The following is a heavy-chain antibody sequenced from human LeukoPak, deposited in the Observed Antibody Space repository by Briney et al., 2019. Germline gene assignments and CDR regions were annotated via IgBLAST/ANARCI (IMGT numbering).Heavy chain of an antibody. CDR3: ARYKVVPARAAAFDI. D-gene: IGHD2-2*01. J-gene: IGHJ3*02. CDR1: GFTFNRYS. Sequence: PGGSLRLSCAASGFTFNRYSMNWVRQAPGKGLDWVSSISSSSSYIYYADSVKGRFTISRDNAKNSLYLQMNSLRAEDTAVYDCARYKVVPARAAAFDIWGQGTMVTVSS. V-gene: IGHV3-21*01. CDR2: ISSSSSYI.